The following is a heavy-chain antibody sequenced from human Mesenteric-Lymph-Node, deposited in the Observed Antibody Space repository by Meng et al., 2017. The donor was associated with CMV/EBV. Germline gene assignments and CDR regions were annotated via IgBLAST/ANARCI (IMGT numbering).Heavy chain of an antibody. V-gene: IGHV2-5*02. CDR1: FTVSTYGEG. CDR2: IYWDDDQ. CDR3: AHRRRGQLWSFWDFDY. J-gene: IGHJ4*02. D-gene: IGHD5-18*01. Sequence: FTVSTYGEGVGWIRQAPGKALEWLALIYWDDDQRYTPSLKSRITITKDPSKSQVVLTMTTMDPVDTATYYCAHRRRGQLWSFWDFDYWGQGTLVTVSS.